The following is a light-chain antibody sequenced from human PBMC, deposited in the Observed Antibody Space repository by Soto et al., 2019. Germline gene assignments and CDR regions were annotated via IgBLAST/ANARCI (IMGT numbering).Light chain of an antibody. CDR2: EVS. V-gene: IGLV2-14*01. CDR1: SSDVGGYNY. CDR3: SSYTISNTLI. Sequence: QSVLTQPASVSGSPGQSITISCTGTSSDVGGYNYVSWYQQHPGKAPKLMIYEVSDRPSGVSNRFSGSKSGNTASLTISGLQAKDEADYYCSSYTISNTLIFGGGTKLTVL. J-gene: IGLJ2*01.